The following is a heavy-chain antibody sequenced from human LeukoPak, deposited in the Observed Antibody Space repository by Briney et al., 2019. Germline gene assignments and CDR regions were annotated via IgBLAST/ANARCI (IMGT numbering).Heavy chain of an antibody. CDR3: AKAAAGTTHYGMDV. V-gene: IGHV3-23*01. J-gene: IGHJ6*02. Sequence: PGGSLRLSCAASGFTFSSYAMSWVRQAPGKGLEWVSAISGSGGSTYYAGSVKGRFTISRDNSKNTLYLQMNSLRAEDTAVYYCAKAAAGTTHYGMDVWGQGTTVTVSS. D-gene: IGHD1/OR15-1a*01. CDR2: ISGSGGST. CDR1: GFTFSSYA.